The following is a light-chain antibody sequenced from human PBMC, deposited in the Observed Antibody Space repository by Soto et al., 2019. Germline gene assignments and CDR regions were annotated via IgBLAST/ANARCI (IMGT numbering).Light chain of an antibody. CDR3: KQADTFPLT. J-gene: IGKJ4*01. V-gene: IGKV1-12*01. Sequence: DIQMTQSPSSVSASVGDRVTITCRASQDISTWVAWYQQKPGKAPNLLIYTASTLQSGVPSRFSGSGSGTEFTLTISSLQPEDFATYYCKQADTFPLTFGGGTKVEIK. CDR2: TAS. CDR1: QDISTW.